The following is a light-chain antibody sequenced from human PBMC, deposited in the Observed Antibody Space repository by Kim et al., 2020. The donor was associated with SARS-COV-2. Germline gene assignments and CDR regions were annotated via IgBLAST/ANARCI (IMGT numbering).Light chain of an antibody. CDR2: AAS. V-gene: IGKV1-39*01. CDR3: QQSYSTPRT. J-gene: IGKJ1*01. CDR1: QNIENL. Sequence: ASVGERVTINCRESQNIENLLNWYQQKPGKAPNLLIYAASSLQSGVPSRFSGSISGTNFTLTIGSLQPEDFASYYCQQSYSTPRTFGQGTKVDIK.